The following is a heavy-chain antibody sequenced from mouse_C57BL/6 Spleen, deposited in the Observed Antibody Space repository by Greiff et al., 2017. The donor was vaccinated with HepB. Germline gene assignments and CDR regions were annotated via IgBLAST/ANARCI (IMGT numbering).Heavy chain of an antibody. CDR2: IYPGDGDT. CDR3: ARGTTVVRWYFDV. D-gene: IGHD1-1*01. J-gene: IGHJ1*03. Sequence: VQLQQSGPELVKPGASVKISCKASGYAFSSSWMNWVKQRPGKGLEWIGRIYPGDGDTNYNGKFKGKATLTADKSSSTAYMQLSSLTSEDSAVYFCARGTTVVRWYFDVWGTGTTVTVSS. CDR1: GYAFSSSW. V-gene: IGHV1-82*01.